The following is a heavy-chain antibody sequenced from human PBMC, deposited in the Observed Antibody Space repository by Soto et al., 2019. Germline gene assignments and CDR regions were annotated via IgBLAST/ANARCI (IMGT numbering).Heavy chain of an antibody. Sequence: EVQLVESGGGLVQPGGSLRLSCAASGFTFSSYWMHWVRQAPGKGLVWVSRINSDGSSTSYADSVKGRFTISRDSANNTVYRQMNSLRAEDTAVYYCARTSLVVPAATREDYWGQGTLVTVSS. CDR1: GFTFSSYW. CDR2: INSDGSST. J-gene: IGHJ4*02. V-gene: IGHV3-74*01. CDR3: ARTSLVVPAATREDY. D-gene: IGHD2-15*01.